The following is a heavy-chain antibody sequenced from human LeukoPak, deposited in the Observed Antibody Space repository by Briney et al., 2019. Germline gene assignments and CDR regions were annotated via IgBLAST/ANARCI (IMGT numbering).Heavy chain of an antibody. CDR2: ISGSGGST. Sequence: KSGGSLRLSCAASGFTFSSYAMSWVRQAPGKGLEWVSAISGSGGSTYYADSVKGRFTISRDNSKNTLYLQMNSLRAEDTAVYYCANAPGYSLHWGQGTLVTVSS. D-gene: IGHD6-13*01. V-gene: IGHV3-23*01. CDR3: ANAPGYSLH. J-gene: IGHJ4*02. CDR1: GFTFSSYA.